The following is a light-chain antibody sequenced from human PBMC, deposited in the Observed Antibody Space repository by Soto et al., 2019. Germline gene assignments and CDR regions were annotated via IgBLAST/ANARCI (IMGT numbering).Light chain of an antibody. Sequence: QSALTQPASVSASPGQSTTISCTGTSSDVGSYNLVSWFQQHPGKAPKLTIYEGNKRPSGVSNRFSGSKSGNTASLTISGLQAEDEADYYCCSYAGSSTLVFGGGTKLTVL. CDR1: SSDVGSYNL. V-gene: IGLV2-23*01. CDR3: CSYAGSSTLV. J-gene: IGLJ3*02. CDR2: EGN.